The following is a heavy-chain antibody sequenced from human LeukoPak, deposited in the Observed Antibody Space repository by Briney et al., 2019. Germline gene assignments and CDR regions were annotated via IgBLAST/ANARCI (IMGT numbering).Heavy chain of an antibody. CDR3: ARADYEGYNWNDDACDI. CDR2: IYYSGST. D-gene: IGHD1-1*01. J-gene: IGHJ3*02. Sequence: PSQTLSLTCTVSGGSISSGGYYWSWIRQPPGKGLEWIGYIYYSGSTNYNPSLKSRVTISVDTSKNQFSLKLSSVTAADTAVYYCARADYEGYNWNDDACDIWGQGTMVTVSS. V-gene: IGHV4-61*08. CDR1: GGSISSGGYY.